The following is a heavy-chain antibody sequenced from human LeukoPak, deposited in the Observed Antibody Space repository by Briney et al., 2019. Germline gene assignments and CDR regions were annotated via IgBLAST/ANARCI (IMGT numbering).Heavy chain of an antibody. J-gene: IGHJ4*02. Sequence: GESLKISCKGSGYSFSSYWISWVRQMPGKGLEWMGSIDPSDSYTNCSPSFQGHVTISTAKSISTAYLQWSSLRASDTAMYYCARNRYYYDFSGYYVDYWGQGTLVTVSS. V-gene: IGHV5-10-1*01. CDR2: IDPSDSYT. CDR1: GYSFSSYW. CDR3: ARNRYYYDFSGYYVDY. D-gene: IGHD3-22*01.